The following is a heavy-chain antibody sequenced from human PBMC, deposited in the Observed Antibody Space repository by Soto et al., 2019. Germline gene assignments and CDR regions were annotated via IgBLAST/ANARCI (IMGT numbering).Heavy chain of an antibody. D-gene: IGHD3-22*01. CDR1: GFTFSSYS. CDR3: ARALHYDSSGYDY. J-gene: IGHJ4*02. Sequence: GSLGLSCAASGFTFSSYSMNWVRQAPGKGLEWVSSISSSSSYIYYADSVKGRFTISRDNAKNSLYLQMNSLRAEDTAVYYCARALHYDSSGYDYWGQGTLVTSPQ. CDR2: ISSSSSYI. V-gene: IGHV3-21*01.